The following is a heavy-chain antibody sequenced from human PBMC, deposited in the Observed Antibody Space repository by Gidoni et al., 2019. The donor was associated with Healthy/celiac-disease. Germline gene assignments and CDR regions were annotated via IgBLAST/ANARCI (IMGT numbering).Heavy chain of an antibody. CDR2: ISSSGSGGST. D-gene: IGHD2-2*01. V-gene: IGHV3-11*01. Sequence: QVQLVESGGGLVKPGGSLRLSCAASGFTFSDYYMSWIRQAPGKGLEWVSYISSSGSGGSTYYADSVKGRFTISRDNSKNTLYLQMNSLRAEDTAVYYCAKSPGVPAALMPFDYWGQGTLVTVSS. CDR3: AKSPGVPAALMPFDY. CDR1: GFTFSDYY. J-gene: IGHJ4*02.